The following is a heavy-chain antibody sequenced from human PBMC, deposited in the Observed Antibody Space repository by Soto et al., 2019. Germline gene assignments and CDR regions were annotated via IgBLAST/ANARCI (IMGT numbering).Heavy chain of an antibody. CDR3: AKDKGTGSWHHYYYGMDV. V-gene: IGHV3-30*18. CDR1: GFTFSSYG. CDR2: ISYDGSNK. Sequence: GGSLRLSCAASGFTFSSYGMHWVRQAPGKGLEWVAVISYDGSNKYYADSVKGRFTISRDNSKNTLYLQMNSLRAEDTAVYYCAKDKGTGSWHHYYYGMDVWGQGTTVTVSS. J-gene: IGHJ6*02. D-gene: IGHD6-13*01.